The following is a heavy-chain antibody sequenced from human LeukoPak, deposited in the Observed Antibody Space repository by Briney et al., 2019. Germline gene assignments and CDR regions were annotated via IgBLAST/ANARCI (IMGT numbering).Heavy chain of an antibody. Sequence: GGSLRLSCAASGFTFSSYSMNWVRQAPGKGLEWVSSISSSSSYIYYADSVKGRFTISRDNAKNSLYLQMNSLRAEDTAVYYCAGGAAAANDAFDIWGQGTMVTVSP. CDR1: GFTFSSYS. V-gene: IGHV3-21*01. CDR3: AGGAAAANDAFDI. CDR2: ISSSSSYI. D-gene: IGHD6-13*01. J-gene: IGHJ3*02.